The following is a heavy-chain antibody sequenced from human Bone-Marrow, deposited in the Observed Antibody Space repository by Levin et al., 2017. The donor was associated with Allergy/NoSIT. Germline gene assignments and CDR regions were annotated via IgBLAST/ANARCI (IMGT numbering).Heavy chain of an antibody. V-gene: IGHV6-1*01. CDR2: TYYRSKWFS. Sequence: PSQTLSLTCAISGDRVSRDKTAWNWIRQSPSRGLVWLGRTYYRSKWFSEYAVSVESRLIINSDTSKNQVSLQLKSVTPEDTAVYYCARGYYYMDVWDKGATVSVS. CDR1: GDRVSRDKTA. CDR3: ARGYYYMDV. J-gene: IGHJ6*03. D-gene: IGHD3-10*01.